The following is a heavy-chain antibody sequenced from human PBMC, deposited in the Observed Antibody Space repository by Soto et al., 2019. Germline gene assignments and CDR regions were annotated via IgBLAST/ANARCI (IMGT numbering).Heavy chain of an antibody. CDR1: GFTVSSNY. CDR3: ARDRYASGSYLPFDY. CDR2: IYSGGST. V-gene: IGHV3-53*01. J-gene: IGHJ4*02. D-gene: IGHD1-26*01. Sequence: GGSLRLSCAASGFTVSSNYMSWVRQAPGKGLEWVSVIYSGGSTYYADSVKGRFTISRDNSKNTLYLQMNNLRAEDTAVYYCARDRYASGSYLPFDYWGQGTLVTVSS.